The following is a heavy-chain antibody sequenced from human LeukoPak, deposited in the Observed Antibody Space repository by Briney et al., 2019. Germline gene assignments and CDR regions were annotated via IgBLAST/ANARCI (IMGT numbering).Heavy chain of an antibody. Sequence: PSQTLSLTCTVSGGSISSGDYYWSWIRQPPGKGLEWIGYIYYSGSTNYNPSLKSRVTISVDTSKNQFSLKLSSVTAADTAVYYCARDFYHDFWSGYSSRGYYYYMDVWGKGTTVTVSS. CDR3: ARDFYHDFWSGYSSRGYYYYMDV. D-gene: IGHD3-3*01. CDR2: IYYSGST. V-gene: IGHV4-61*08. J-gene: IGHJ6*03. CDR1: GGSISSGDYY.